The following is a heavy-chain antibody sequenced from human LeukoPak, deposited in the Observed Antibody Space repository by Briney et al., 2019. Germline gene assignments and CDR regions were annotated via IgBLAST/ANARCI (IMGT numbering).Heavy chain of an antibody. D-gene: IGHD2-2*01. CDR1: GYSISSGYY. V-gene: IGHV4-38-2*02. CDR3: ARGIYCSSTSYYYWFDP. J-gene: IGHJ5*02. CDR2: INHSGST. Sequence: SETLSLTCTVSGYSISSGYYWGWLRQPPGKGLEWIGEINHSGSTNYNPSLKSRVTISVDTSKNQFSLKLSSVTAADTAVYYCARGIYCSSTSYYYWFDPWGQGTLVTVSS.